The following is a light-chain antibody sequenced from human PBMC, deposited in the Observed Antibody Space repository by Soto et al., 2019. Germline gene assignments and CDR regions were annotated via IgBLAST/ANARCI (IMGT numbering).Light chain of an antibody. CDR3: NSNTRVSTDV. CDR2: EVT. V-gene: IGLV2-14*01. CDR1: SSDVGLYDF. Sequence: QSALTQPASVSGSPGQSITISCTGASSDVGLYDFVSWYQQHPGKAPKLLIYEVTYRPSGVSSRFSGSKSGNTASLTISGLQAEDEADYYCNSNTRVSTDVFRPGTKVTVL. J-gene: IGLJ1*01.